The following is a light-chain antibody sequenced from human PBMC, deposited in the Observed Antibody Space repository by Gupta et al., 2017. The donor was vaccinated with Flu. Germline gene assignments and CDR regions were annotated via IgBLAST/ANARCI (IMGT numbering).Light chain of an antibody. CDR3: QQYNLFWT. CDR2: KAS. V-gene: IGKV1-5*03. J-gene: IGKJ1*01. Sequence: DVKMTQSPSTLSASIGDRVTSTCRASQSISSWLAWYQQKPGKAPKLLIYKASTLDSGVPSRFSGCGYATEFSLTSSGQQDDDFANYGDQQYNLFWTFGQGTKVEIK. CDR1: QSISSW.